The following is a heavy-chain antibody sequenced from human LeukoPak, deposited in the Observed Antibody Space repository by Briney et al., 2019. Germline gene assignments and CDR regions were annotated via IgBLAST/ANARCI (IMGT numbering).Heavy chain of an antibody. D-gene: IGHD5-12*01. Sequence: GGSLRLSCAASGFTFSSYAMSWVRQAPGKGLEWVSAISGSGGSTYYADSVKGRFTISRDNSKNTLYLQMNSLRAEDTAVYYCANQKLKTIIYYYSMDVWGKGTTVTVSS. CDR3: ANQKLKTIIYYYSMDV. J-gene: IGHJ6*04. V-gene: IGHV3-23*01. CDR2: ISGSGGST. CDR1: GFTFSSYA.